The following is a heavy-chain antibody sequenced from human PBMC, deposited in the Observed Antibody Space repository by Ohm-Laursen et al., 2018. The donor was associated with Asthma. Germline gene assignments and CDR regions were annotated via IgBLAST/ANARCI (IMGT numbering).Heavy chain of an antibody. CDR3: ARGSAGTHPEYFQH. Sequence: SLRLSCAAPGFIFTSYGIHWVRQAPGRGLEWVALMPYDGKNEKFVESVKGRFTLSRDESKNTVYLQMNSLRAEDTAVYYCARGSAGTHPEYFQHWGQGTLVTVSS. CDR2: MPYDGKNE. J-gene: IGHJ1*01. D-gene: IGHD1-26*01. CDR1: GFIFTSYG. V-gene: IGHV3-30*03.